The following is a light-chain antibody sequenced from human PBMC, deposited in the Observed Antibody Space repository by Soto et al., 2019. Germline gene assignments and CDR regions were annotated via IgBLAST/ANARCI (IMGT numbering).Light chain of an antibody. CDR3: QQYYSSPFT. Sequence: DIVMTQSPDSLAVSLGERATINCKSGQTVLSSSNNRKCLAWYQQKPGQPPKLLIYWASTRQYGVPDRFSGRWSGTDFTLTISSLQAEDVAVYYCQQYYSSPFTFGQGTKLEIK. CDR1: QTVLSSSNNRKC. J-gene: IGKJ2*01. V-gene: IGKV4-1*01. CDR2: WAS.